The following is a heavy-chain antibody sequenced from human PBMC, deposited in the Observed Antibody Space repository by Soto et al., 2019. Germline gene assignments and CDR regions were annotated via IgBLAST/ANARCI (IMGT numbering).Heavy chain of an antibody. Sequence: QVQLQESGPGLVKPSETLSLTCTVSGGSVSSGSYYWSWIRQPPGKGLEWIGYIYYSGSTNYNPSLKSRVTISVDPSKNQFSLKLSSVTAADTAVYYCARAVRGYDILTGYYSPNYYFDYWGQGTLVTVSS. CDR2: IYYSGST. J-gene: IGHJ4*02. D-gene: IGHD3-9*01. CDR3: ARAVRGYDILTGYYSPNYYFDY. V-gene: IGHV4-61*01. CDR1: GGSVSSGSYY.